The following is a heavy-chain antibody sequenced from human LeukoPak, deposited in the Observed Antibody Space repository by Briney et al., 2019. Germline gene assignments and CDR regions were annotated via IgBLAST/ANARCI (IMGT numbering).Heavy chain of an antibody. CDR1: GFTFSSYA. CDR3: AKDQYSYGHSLYYYYMDV. V-gene: IGHV3-23*01. CDR2: ISGSGGST. J-gene: IGHJ6*03. D-gene: IGHD5-18*01. Sequence: PGGSLRLSCAASGFTFSSYAMSWVRQAPGKGLEWVSAISGSGGSTYYADSVKGRFTISRDNSKNTLYLQMNSLRAEDTAVYYCAKDQYSYGHSLYYYYMDVWGKGTTVTVSS.